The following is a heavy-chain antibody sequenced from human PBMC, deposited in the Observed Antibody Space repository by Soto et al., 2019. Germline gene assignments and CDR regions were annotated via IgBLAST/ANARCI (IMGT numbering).Heavy chain of an antibody. CDR3: ARESTIAVAGTFDY. CDR1: GFTFSSYA. Sequence: GGSLRLSCAASGFTFSSYAMSWVRQAPGKGLEWVSAISGSGGSTYYADSVKGRFTISRDNAKNSLYLQMNSLRAEDTAVYYCARESTIAVAGTFDYWGQGTLVTVSS. D-gene: IGHD6-19*01. CDR2: ISGSGGST. V-gene: IGHV3-23*01. J-gene: IGHJ4*02.